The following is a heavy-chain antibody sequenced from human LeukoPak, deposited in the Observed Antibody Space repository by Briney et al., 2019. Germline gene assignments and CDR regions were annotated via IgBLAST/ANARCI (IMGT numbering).Heavy chain of an antibody. V-gene: IGHV3-15*01. CDR2: MKSKTDGGTT. CDR3: TTAFIAGTASGYYYYMDV. Sequence: PGETLTLSCAASGFTFSNAWMCWIRQAPGKGLEWVGRMKSKTDGGTTDYAAPVKGRFTISRDDSKNTLYLQMNSLKTEDTAVYYCTTAFIAGTASGYYYYMDVWGKGTPVTVSS. D-gene: IGHD1-20*01. CDR1: GFTFSNAW. J-gene: IGHJ6*03.